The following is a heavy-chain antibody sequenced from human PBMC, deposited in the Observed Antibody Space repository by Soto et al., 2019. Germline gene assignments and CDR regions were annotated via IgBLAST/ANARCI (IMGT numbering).Heavy chain of an antibody. CDR1: GYAFTSYD. J-gene: IGHJ5*02. D-gene: IGHD6-13*01. CDR2: MNPNSGNT. V-gene: IGHV1-8*01. Sequence: SAEVSVRASGYAFTSYDINWVRQATGQGLEWMGWMNPNSGNTGYAQKFQGRVTMTRNTSISTAYMELSSLRSEDTAVYYCARGRRKYSSSWYMDWFDPWGQGTLVTVSS. CDR3: ARGRRKYSSSWYMDWFDP.